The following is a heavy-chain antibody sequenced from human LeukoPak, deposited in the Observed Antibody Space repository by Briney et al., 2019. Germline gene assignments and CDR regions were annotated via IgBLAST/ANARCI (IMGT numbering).Heavy chain of an antibody. D-gene: IGHD4-17*01. CDR2: ISGDGGNT. CDR1: GFSFSTYT. CDR3: AKDSDRLRSFLA. J-gene: IGHJ4*02. Sequence: GGSLRLSCAASGFSFSTYTMAWVRQAPGGGLEWVSGISGDGGNTYHADSVKGRFAISRDNSKSTLYLQMNSLRAEDTAVYYCAKDSDRLRSFLAGGQGTLVTVSS. V-gene: IGHV3-23*01.